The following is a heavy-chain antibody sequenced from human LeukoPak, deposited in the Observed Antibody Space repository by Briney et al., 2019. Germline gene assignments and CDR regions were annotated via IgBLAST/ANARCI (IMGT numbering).Heavy chain of an antibody. CDR2: ISYDGSNK. D-gene: IGHD2-2*01. J-gene: IGHJ5*02. CDR1: GLTFSSYG. CDR3: AKDLSRGYCSSTSCYNWFDP. V-gene: IGHV3-30*18. Sequence: PGGSLRLSCAASGLTFSSYGMHWVRQATGKGLERAAVISYDGSNKYYADSVKGRFTISRDNSKNTLYLQMNSLRAEDTAVYYCAKDLSRGYCSSTSCYNWFDPWGQGTLVTVSS.